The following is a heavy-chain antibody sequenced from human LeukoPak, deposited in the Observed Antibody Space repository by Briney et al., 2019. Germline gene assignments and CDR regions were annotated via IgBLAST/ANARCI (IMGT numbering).Heavy chain of an antibody. D-gene: IGHD6-19*01. J-gene: IGHJ4*02. V-gene: IGHV4-39*07. CDR2: IYYSGST. CDR1: GGSISSSSYY. CDR3: ARTAGGSSGDHYFDY. Sequence: SETLSLTCTVSGGSISSSSYYWGWIRQPPGKGLEWIGSIYYSGSTNYNPSLKSRVTISVDTSKNQFSLKLSSVTAADTAVYYCARTAGGSSGDHYFDYWGQGTLVTVSS.